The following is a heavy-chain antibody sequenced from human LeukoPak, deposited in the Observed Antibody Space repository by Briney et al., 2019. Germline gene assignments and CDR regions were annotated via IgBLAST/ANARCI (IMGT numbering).Heavy chain of an antibody. CDR1: GYTFTGYY. CDR3: ARDRVYYDSSGCFDY. J-gene: IGHJ4*02. Sequence: ASVKVSCTASGYTFTGYYMHWVRQAPGQGLEWMGWINPNSGGTNYAQKFQGRVTMTRDTSISTAYMELSRLRSDDTAVYYCARDRVYYDSSGCFDYWGQGTLVTVSS. CDR2: INPNSGGT. D-gene: IGHD3-22*01. V-gene: IGHV1-2*02.